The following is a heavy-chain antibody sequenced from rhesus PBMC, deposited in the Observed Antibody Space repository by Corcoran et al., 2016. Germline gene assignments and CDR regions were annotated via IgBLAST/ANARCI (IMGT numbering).Heavy chain of an antibody. CDR2: IYSEDTA. CDR3: ARDPTTEAAIDS. D-gene: IGHD3S6*01. J-gene: IGHJ4*01. Sequence: QVTLKETGPALVKSTETLTLTCTFSGFSIGTDGTGVHWIRQPPGKALQWLAFIYSEDTAWSTHSLKNRPTVSRVTFKHQVVLTMTHMDPVYTATYYCARDPTTEAAIDSWGQGVLVTVSS. CDR1: GFSIGTDGTG. V-gene: IGHV2-95*01.